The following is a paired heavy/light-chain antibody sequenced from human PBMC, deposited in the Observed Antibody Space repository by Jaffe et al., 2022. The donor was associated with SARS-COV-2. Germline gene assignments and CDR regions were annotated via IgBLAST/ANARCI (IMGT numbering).Light chain of an antibody. CDR3: MQRIEFPIT. V-gene: IGKV2-40*01. CDR2: TLS. Sequence: DIVMTQTPLSLPVTPGEPASISCRSSQSLLDSDDGNTYLDWYLQKPGQSPQLLIYTLSYRASGVPDRFSGSGSGTDFTLKISRVEAEDVGVYYCMQRIEFPITFGQGTRLEIK. J-gene: IGKJ5*01. CDR1: QSLLDSDDGNTY.
Heavy chain of an antibody. V-gene: IGHV3-33*01. J-gene: IGHJ6*02. CDR3: AREGSDIVVVVAAQGPYYYGMDV. CDR2: IWYDGSNK. CDR1: GFTFSSYG. D-gene: IGHD2-15*01. Sequence: QVQLVESGGGVVQPGRSLRLSCAASGFTFSSYGMHWVRQAPGKGLEWVAVIWYDGSNKYYADSVKGRFTISRDNSKNTLYLQMNSLRAEDTAVYYCAREGSDIVVVVAAQGPYYYGMDVWGQGTTVTVSS.